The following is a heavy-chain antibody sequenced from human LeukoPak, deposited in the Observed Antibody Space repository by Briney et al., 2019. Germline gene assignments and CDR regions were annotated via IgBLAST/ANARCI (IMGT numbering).Heavy chain of an antibody. D-gene: IGHD3-10*01. V-gene: IGHV3-48*03. J-gene: IGHJ3*02. CDR2: ISASGTIT. CDR3: AKVGGSGSLSGYDAFDI. Sequence: PGGSLRLSCAASGFTFSSYEMNWVRQAPGKGLEWISYISASGTITHYADSVADRFTISRDNAKNTLYLQMNSLRAEGTAVYYCAKVGGSGSLSGYDAFDIWGQGTMVTVSS. CDR1: GFTFSSYE.